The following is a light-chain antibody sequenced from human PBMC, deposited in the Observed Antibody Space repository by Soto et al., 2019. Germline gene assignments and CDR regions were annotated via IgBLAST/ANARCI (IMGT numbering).Light chain of an antibody. Sequence: DIQMTQSPSTLSASVGDRVTIICRASQSISSWLAWYQQKPGKAPKLLIYDASSLESGVPSRFSGSGSGTEFTLTISSLQPDDFATYYCQQYNSYWWTFGQGTKVEIK. CDR2: DAS. V-gene: IGKV1-5*02. CDR3: QQYNSYWWT. CDR1: QSISSW. J-gene: IGKJ1*01.